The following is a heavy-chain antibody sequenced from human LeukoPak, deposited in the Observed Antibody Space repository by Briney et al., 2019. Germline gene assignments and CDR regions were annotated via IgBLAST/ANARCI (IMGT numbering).Heavy chain of an antibody. V-gene: IGHV3-48*04. CDR3: ARRGTSRSSYYFDY. CDR1: GFSISNYG. Sequence: PGGSLRLSCAGSGFSISNYGMNWVRQAPGKGLKWVSYISTSASTIYYADSVKGRFTSSRDNAKNSLYLQMNSLRAEDTAVYYCARRGTSRSSYYFDYWGQGTLVTVSS. J-gene: IGHJ4*02. CDR2: ISTSASTI.